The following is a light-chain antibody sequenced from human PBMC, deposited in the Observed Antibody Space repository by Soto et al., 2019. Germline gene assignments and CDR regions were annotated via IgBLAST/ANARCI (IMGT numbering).Light chain of an antibody. J-gene: IGLJ1*01. CDR3: CSYTLSGSFV. CDR2: EVN. CDR1: SSDVGLYNL. V-gene: IGLV2-23*02. Sequence: QSALTQPASVSGSPGQPITIACTGTSSDVGLYNLVSWYQHFPGRAPKLMIYEVNKRPSGVSNRFSGSKSGSTASLTISGLQADDEADYYCCSYTLSGSFVFGTGTKVTVL.